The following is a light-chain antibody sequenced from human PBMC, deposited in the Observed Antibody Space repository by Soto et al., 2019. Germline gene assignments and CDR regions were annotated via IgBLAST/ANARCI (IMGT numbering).Light chain of an antibody. V-gene: IGLV2-14*03. CDR1: SSDIGGYNY. CDR3: SSYRASSTTHYV. CDR2: DVT. J-gene: IGLJ1*01. Sequence: QSALTQPASLSGSPGQSITISCTGTSSDIGGYNYVSWYQQHPGKAPKLIIHDVTNRPSGVSDRFFGSKSGNTASLTISGLHAEDEADYYCSSYRASSTTHYVFGTGTQAHRP.